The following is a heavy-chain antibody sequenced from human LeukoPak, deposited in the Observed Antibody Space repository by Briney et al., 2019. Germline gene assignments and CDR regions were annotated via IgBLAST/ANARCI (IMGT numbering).Heavy chain of an antibody. Sequence: GEALEISCKGAGYSFTSYWIGWGRPMPGKGVEWMGIIYPGDSDTRYSPSFQGQVTISADKSISTAYLQWSSLKASDTAMYYCARRAARGTYFDYWGQGTLVTVSS. CDR1: GYSFTSYW. CDR3: ARRAARGTYFDY. J-gene: IGHJ4*02. V-gene: IGHV5-51*01. D-gene: IGHD6-13*01. CDR2: IYPGDSDT.